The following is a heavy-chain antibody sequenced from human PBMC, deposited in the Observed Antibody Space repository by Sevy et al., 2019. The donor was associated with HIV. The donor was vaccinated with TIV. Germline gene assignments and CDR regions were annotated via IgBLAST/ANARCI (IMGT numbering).Heavy chain of an antibody. CDR2: IRSKAYGGTT. J-gene: IGHJ6*02. V-gene: IGHV3-49*03. Sequence: GGSLRLSCTASGFTFGDYAMSWFRQAPGKGLEWVGFIRSKAYGGTTEYAASVKGRFTISRDDSKSIDYLQMNSLKTEDTAVYYCTRTYYDFWSGYYPGMDVWGQGTTVTVSS. D-gene: IGHD3-3*01. CDR1: GFTFGDYA. CDR3: TRTYYDFWSGYYPGMDV.